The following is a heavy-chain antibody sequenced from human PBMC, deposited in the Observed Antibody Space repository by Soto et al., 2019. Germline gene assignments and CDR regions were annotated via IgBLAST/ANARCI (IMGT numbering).Heavy chain of an antibody. CDR3: ARLGAYYQSLEP. Sequence: SETLSLTCTVSGGSISSYYWSWIRQPPGKGLEWIGYIYYSGSTSYNPSLKSRVTISLDTSKSQFSLKLTSVTAADTAVYYCARLGAYYQSLEPWGPGTLVTVSS. CDR1: GGSISSYY. J-gene: IGHJ5*02. V-gene: IGHV4-59*08. CDR2: IYYSGST. D-gene: IGHD3-22*01.